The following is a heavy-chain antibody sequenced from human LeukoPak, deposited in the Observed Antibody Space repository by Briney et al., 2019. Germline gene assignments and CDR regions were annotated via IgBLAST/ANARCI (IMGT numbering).Heavy chain of an antibody. V-gene: IGHV3-21*01. CDR3: TSGLIAIESDNNLYQYMDA. Sequence: GGPLRLSCSGSGFTFSVYSMNWVRQAPGKGLEWVSSITSKSNYIYYADSVKGRFTISRDNAMNSVFLQLNSLRAEDSAVYYCTSGLIAIESDNNLYQYMDAWGKGTTVTVSS. CDR1: GFTFSVYS. D-gene: IGHD2-21*01. J-gene: IGHJ6*03. CDR2: ITSKSNYI.